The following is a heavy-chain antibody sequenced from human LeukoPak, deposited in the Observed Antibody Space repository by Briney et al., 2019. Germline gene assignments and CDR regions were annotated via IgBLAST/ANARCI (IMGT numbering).Heavy chain of an antibody. CDR2: VMSKTDGGTI. V-gene: IGHV3-15*01. J-gene: IGHJ4*02. CDR3: TTDRYS. Sequence: RGSLRLSCAASGFIFSDAWISWVRQVPGKGLEWVGRVMSKTDGGTIDYTAPVKGRFTISRDDSKNTLYLQMNSLKTEDTAVYYCTTDRYSWGQGTLVTVSS. CDR1: GFIFSDAW.